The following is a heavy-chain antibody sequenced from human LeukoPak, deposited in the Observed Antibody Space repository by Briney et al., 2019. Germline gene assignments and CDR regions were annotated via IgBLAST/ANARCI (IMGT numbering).Heavy chain of an antibody. V-gene: IGHV1-24*01. D-gene: IGHD2-15*01. CDR3: ARADIIVVAGATPVGSGFEY. CDR2: FDPEDGET. J-gene: IGHJ4*02. CDR1: GYTLTELS. Sequence: ASVKVSCKVSGYTLTELSMHWVRQAPGKGLEWMGGFDPEDGETIYAQKFQGRATMTRDTSTSTAYMELQSLTSDDTAVYYCARADIIVVAGATPVGSGFEYWGQGALITVS.